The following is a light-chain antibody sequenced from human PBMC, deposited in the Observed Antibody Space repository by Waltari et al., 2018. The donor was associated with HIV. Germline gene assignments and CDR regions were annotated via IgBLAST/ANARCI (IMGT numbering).Light chain of an antibody. Sequence: EIGLTHSPATLSLSPGERATLSCRASQSVSSYLAWYQQKPGQAPRLLIYDASNRATGIPARFSGSGSGTDFTLTISSLEPEDFAVYYCQQRSNWPITFGQGTRLEIK. CDR1: QSVSSY. J-gene: IGKJ5*01. CDR2: DAS. CDR3: QQRSNWPIT. V-gene: IGKV3-11*01.